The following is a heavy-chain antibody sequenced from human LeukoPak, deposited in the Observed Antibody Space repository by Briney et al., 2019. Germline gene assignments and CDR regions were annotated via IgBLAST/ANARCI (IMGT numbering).Heavy chain of an antibody. J-gene: IGHJ4*02. CDR2: IIPILGIA. Sequence: SVKVSCKASGGTFSSYALSWVRQAPGQGLEWMGRIIPILGIANYAQKFQGRVTITADKSTSTAYMELSSLRSEDTAVYYCARGIWSGYYRYFDYWGQGTLVTVSS. V-gene: IGHV1-69*04. CDR1: GGTFSSYA. D-gene: IGHD3-3*01. CDR3: ARGIWSGYYRYFDY.